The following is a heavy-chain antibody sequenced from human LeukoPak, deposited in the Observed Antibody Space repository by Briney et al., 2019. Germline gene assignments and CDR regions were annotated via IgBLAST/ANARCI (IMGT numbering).Heavy chain of an antibody. Sequence: PGGSLRLSCAASGFTFSSYAMSWVRQAPGKGLEWVSAISGSGGSTYYADSVKGRFTISRDNSKNTLYLQMNSLRAEDTAVYYCAKRKSEEVWQWLVRNGMDVWGQGTTVTVSS. CDR2: ISGSGGST. J-gene: IGHJ6*02. CDR1: GFTFSSYA. D-gene: IGHD6-19*01. V-gene: IGHV3-23*01. CDR3: AKRKSEEVWQWLVRNGMDV.